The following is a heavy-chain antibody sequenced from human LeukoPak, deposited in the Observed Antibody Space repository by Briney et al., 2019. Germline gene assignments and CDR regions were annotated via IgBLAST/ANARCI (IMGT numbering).Heavy chain of an antibody. CDR2: IYSGGST. CDR1: GFTVSSNY. Sequence: AGGSLRLSCVASGFTVSSNYMSWVRQAPGKGLEWVSVIYSGGSTYYADSVKGRFTISRDNSKNTLYLQMNSLRAEDTAVYYCARDFLGARYYDFWSGSLYYWGQGTLVTVSS. D-gene: IGHD3-3*01. J-gene: IGHJ4*02. CDR3: ARDFLGARYYDFWSGSLYY. V-gene: IGHV3-66*02.